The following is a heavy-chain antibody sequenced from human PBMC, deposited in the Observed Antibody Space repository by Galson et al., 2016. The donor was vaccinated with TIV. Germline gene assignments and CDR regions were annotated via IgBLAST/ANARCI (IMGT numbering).Heavy chain of an antibody. V-gene: IGHV3-23*01. J-gene: IGHJ5*01. D-gene: IGHD3-10*01. CDR3: ARAGRGVYRFPFDS. CDR2: ISGVADTT. Sequence: SLRLSCAASEFSFINYAMTWVRQAPGRGLEWVATISGVADTTFYADSVKGRFSISRDNSKSTVNLRMNNLRGDDTALYYCARAGRGVYRFPFDSWGRGTLVIVS. CDR1: EFSFINYA.